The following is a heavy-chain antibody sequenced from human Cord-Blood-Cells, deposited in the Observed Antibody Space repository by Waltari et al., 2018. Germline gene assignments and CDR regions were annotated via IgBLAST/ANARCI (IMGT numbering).Heavy chain of an antibody. CDR2: ISYDGSNK. D-gene: IGHD7-27*01. V-gene: IGHV3-30*09. J-gene: IGHJ4*02. CDR3: AREGNW. CDR1: GFTFSSYA. Sequence: QVQLVESGGGVVQPGRSLRLSCAASGFTFSSYAMHWVRPAPGKGLEWVAVISYDGSNKYYADSVKGRFAISRDNSKNTLYLQMNSLRAEDTAVYYCAREGNWGGQGTLVTVSS.